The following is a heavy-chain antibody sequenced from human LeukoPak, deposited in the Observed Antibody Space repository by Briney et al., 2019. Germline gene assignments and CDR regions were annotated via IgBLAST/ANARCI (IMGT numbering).Heavy chain of an antibody. V-gene: IGHV7-4-1*02. CDR1: GYTFNNYA. D-gene: IGHD4-17*01. CDR2: INTNTGNP. Sequence: ASVKVSCKSSGYTFNNYAMNWVRQAPGQGLEWMGWINTNTGNPTYAQGFTGRFVFSSDTSVRTAYLHISSLKAEDTAVYYCARSNNDGDYLGVGFDYWGQGTLVTVSS. J-gene: IGHJ4*02. CDR3: ARSNNDGDYLGVGFDY.